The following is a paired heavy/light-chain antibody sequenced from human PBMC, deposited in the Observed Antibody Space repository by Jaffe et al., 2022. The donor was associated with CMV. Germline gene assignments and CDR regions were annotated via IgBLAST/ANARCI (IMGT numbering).Heavy chain of an antibody. D-gene: IGHD1-26*01. CDR1: GFTFTDYY. Sequence: QVHLVESGGGLVKPGGSLRLSCAASGFTFTDYYMSWIRQAPGKGLEYVSYISSTISTIYYADSVKGRFTVSRDNAKSSLYLQMNSLRAEDTAVYYCARNIVGGTTIDYWGQGTLVTVSS. J-gene: IGHJ4*02. CDR3: ARNIVGGTTIDY. V-gene: IGHV3-11*01. CDR2: ISSTISTI.
Light chain of an antibody. V-gene: IGKV3-11*01. CDR3: QHRNNWPPT. J-gene: IGKJ3*01. Sequence: EIVLTQSPATLSLSPGESATLSCRASQSVSSYLAWYQQKPGQAPRLLIYDASNRATGIPPRFSGSGSGTDFTLTISSLEPEDFAVYYCQHRNNWPPTFGPGTKVDIK. CDR2: DAS. CDR1: QSVSSY.